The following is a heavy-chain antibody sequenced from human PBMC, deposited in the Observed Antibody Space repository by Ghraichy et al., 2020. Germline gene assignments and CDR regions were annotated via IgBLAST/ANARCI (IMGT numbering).Heavy chain of an antibody. V-gene: IGHV3-48*02. D-gene: IGHD2-21*02. CDR3: ARDSLEGDSRYYFDY. Sequence: LSLTCAASGFTFSTYSMNWVRQAPGKGLEWISYISSTSRTIFYADSVKGRFTISRDNAKNSLYLQMNSLRDEDTAVYYCARDSLEGDSRYYFDYWGQGTLVTVSS. CDR1: GFTFSTYS. CDR2: ISSTSRTI. J-gene: IGHJ4*02.